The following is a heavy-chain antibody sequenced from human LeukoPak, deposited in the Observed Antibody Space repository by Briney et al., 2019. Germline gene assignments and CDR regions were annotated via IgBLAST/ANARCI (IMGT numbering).Heavy chain of an antibody. V-gene: IGHV3-23*01. D-gene: IGHD3-10*01. CDR1: GFTFSSYA. CDR3: ASFGELFDYFDY. Sequence: GGSLRLSCAASGFTFSSYAMSWVRQAPGKGLEWVSAISGSGGSTYYADSVKGRFTISRDNSKNTLYLQMNSLRAEDTAVYYCASFGELFDYFDYWGQGTLVTVSS. J-gene: IGHJ4*02. CDR2: ISGSGGST.